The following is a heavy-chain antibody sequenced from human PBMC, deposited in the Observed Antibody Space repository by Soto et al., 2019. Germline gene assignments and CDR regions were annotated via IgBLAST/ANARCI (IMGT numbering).Heavy chain of an antibody. J-gene: IGHJ4*02. Sequence: QVQLVESGGGVVQPGRSLRLSCAASGFTFSSYGMHWVRQAPGKGLEWVAVISYDGSNKYYADSVKGRFTISRDNSKNTLYLQVNGLRAEDTAVYYCAKAGITMVRGWIDYWGQGTLVTVSS. CDR1: GFTFSSYG. CDR3: AKAGITMVRGWIDY. V-gene: IGHV3-30*18. CDR2: ISYDGSNK. D-gene: IGHD3-10*01.